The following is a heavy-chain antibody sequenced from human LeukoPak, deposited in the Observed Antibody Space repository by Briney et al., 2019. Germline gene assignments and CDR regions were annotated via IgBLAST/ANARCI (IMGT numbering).Heavy chain of an antibody. CDR3: TTRKGTMIVADY. V-gene: IGHV3-15*01. Sequence: GGSLRLSCAASGFTFSSYAMSWVRQAPGKGLEWVGRIKSKTDGGTTDYAAPVKGRFTISRDDSKNTLYLQMNSLKTEDTAVYYCTTRKGTMIVADYWGQGTLVTVSS. D-gene: IGHD3-22*01. CDR1: GFTFSSYA. J-gene: IGHJ4*02. CDR2: IKSKTDGGTT.